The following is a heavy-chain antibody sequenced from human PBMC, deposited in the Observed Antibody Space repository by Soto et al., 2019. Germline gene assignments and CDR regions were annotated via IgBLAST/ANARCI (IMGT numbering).Heavy chain of an antibody. J-gene: IGHJ4*02. V-gene: IGHV2-5*01. D-gene: IGHD6-19*01. CDR1: GFSLTTSGVG. CDR2: IYWNDDR. CDR3: APMPPHRWLVVLVD. Sequence: QITLKESGPTLVKPTQTLTLTCTFSGFSLTTSGVGVGWIRQPPGKALEWLALIYWNDDRRYSPSLKSRLTITKDTSKNPVVLTMTNMKPVDTAAYYCAPMPPHRWLVVLVDWGQGTLVTVSS.